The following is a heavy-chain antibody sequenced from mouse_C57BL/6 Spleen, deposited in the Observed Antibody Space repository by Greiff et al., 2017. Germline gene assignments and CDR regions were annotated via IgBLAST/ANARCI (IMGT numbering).Heavy chain of an antibody. J-gene: IGHJ4*01. D-gene: IGHD1-1*02. CDR2: IYPGSGNT. Sequence: QVQLQQSGPELVKPGASVKISCKASGYSFTSYYIHWVKQRPGQGLEWIGWIYPGSGNTKYNEKFKGKATLTADTSSSTAYMQLSSLTSEDSAVYYCARSGTYAMDYWGQGTSVTVSS. CDR3: ARSGTYAMDY. CDR1: GYSFTSYY. V-gene: IGHV1-66*01.